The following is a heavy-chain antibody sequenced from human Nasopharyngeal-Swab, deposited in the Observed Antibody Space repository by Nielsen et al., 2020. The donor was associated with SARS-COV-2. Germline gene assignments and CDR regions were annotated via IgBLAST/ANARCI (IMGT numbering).Heavy chain of an antibody. J-gene: IGHJ6*03. D-gene: IGHD6-6*01. V-gene: IGHV3-23*01. CDR2: ISGSGRST. CDR1: GFTFSSYA. CDR3: AKDYSSSRYYYYYMDV. Sequence: GESLKISCAASGFTFSSYAMSWVRQAPGKGLEWVSAISGSGRSTYYADSVKGRFTISRDNSKNTLYLQMNSLRAEDTAVYYCAKDYSSSRYYYYYMDVWGKGTTVTVSS.